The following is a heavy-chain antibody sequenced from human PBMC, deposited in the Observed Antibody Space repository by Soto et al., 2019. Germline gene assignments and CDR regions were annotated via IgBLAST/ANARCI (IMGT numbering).Heavy chain of an antibody. CDR3: AMVDVYVTPSPQDV. V-gene: IGHV1-18*01. D-gene: IGHD3-16*01. J-gene: IGHJ6*02. CDR1: GYSFTRYG. CDR2: INAYNGNT. Sequence: QVQLGQSVAEVKNPGASVKVSCKASGYSFTRYGIGWARQAPGQGLEWMGWINAYNGNTNYAQNLQGRLTLTTDTSTTTAYMELRSLRSNDTAIYYCAMVDVYVTPSPQDVWGQGTTVTVSS.